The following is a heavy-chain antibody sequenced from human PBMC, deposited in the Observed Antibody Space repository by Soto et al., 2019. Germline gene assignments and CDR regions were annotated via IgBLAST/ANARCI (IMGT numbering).Heavy chain of an antibody. Sequence: EVQLVESGGGLVKPGESLRLSCAASGITLSNVWMNWVRQAPGKGLEWVARIKTKSQGGTTDYAAPVKGRFTISRDESKNMLYLQMNSLKTEDTCVYYCADIAVSHTGDYWGQGTLVTVSS. CDR2: IKTKSQGGTT. D-gene: IGHD6-19*01. CDR1: GITLSNVW. V-gene: IGHV3-15*01. J-gene: IGHJ4*02. CDR3: ADIAVSHTGDY.